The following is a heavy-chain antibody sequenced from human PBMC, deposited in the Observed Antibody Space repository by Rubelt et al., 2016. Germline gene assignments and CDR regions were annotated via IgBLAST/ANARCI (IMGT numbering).Heavy chain of an antibody. J-gene: IGHJ4*02. Sequence: QVQLVQSGAEVKKPGASVKVSCKASGYTFTGYYVHWVRQPPGQGLEWMGWLHPNTDGTHYAHNFPGRVTLTRDTSISTAYMEVSRLRSDDTAAYYCARDVDSGSYQAFDHWGQGTLVTVS. CDR1: GYTFTGYY. D-gene: IGHD1-26*01. V-gene: IGHV1-2*07. CDR3: ARDVDSGSYQAFDH. CDR2: LHPNTDGT.